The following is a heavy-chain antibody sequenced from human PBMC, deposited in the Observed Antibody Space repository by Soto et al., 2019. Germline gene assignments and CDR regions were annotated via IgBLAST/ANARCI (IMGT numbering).Heavy chain of an antibody. CDR3: ANTVDDVYY. CDR2: ISYDGSNK. J-gene: IGHJ4*02. CDR1: GFTFSSYA. D-gene: IGHD3-3*01. Sequence: QVQLVESGGGVVQPGRSLRLSCAASGFTFSSYAMHWVRQAPGKGLEWVAVISYDGSNKYYADSVKGRFTISRDNSKNTLYLQMTSLRAEDTAVYYCANTVDDVYYWGQGTLVTVSS. V-gene: IGHV3-30-3*01.